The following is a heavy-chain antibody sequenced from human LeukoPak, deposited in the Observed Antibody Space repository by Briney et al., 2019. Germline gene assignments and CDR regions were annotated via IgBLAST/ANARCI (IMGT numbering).Heavy chain of an antibody. CDR3: ANLQKGNYKANF. J-gene: IGHJ4*02. Sequence: GGSLRLSCVGSGFAFSSYHLSWVRQIPGKGLEWLSVVTANSDNIYYADSVKGRFTISRDNSKDTLYLQMNGLRAEDSALYYCANLQKGNYKANFWGQGTLVTVSS. V-gene: IGHV3-23*01. CDR2: VTANSDNI. D-gene: IGHD3-10*01. CDR1: GFAFSSYH.